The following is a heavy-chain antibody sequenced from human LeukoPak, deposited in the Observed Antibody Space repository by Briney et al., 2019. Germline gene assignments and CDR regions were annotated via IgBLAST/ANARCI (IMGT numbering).Heavy chain of an antibody. CDR3: TRVSGVGAPLFFGVSP. Sequence: PGGSLKLSCAASGFTFSGSAMHWVRQASGKGLEWVGRIRSKANSYATAYAASVKGRFTISRDDSKNTAYLQMNSLKTEDTAVYYCTRVSGVGAPLFFGVSPWGQGTLVTVSS. J-gene: IGHJ5*02. V-gene: IGHV3-73*01. CDR2: IRSKANSYAT. D-gene: IGHD3-3*01. CDR1: GFTFSGSA.